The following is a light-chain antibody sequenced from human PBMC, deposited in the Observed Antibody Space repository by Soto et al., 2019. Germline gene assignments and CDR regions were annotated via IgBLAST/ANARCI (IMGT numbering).Light chain of an antibody. CDR3: SSYTSSSTPRV. Sequence: QSVLTQPASVSGSPGQSITISCTGTSSDVGGYNYVSWYQQHPDKAPKLMIYDVSNRPSGVSNRFSGSKSGNTASLTISGLQAEDEADYYCSSYTSSSTPRVFGGGTKLTVL. V-gene: IGLV2-14*01. CDR1: SSDVGGYNY. J-gene: IGLJ2*01. CDR2: DVS.